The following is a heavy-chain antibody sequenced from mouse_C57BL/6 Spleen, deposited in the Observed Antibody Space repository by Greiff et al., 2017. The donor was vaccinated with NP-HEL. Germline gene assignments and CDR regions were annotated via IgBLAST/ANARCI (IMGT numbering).Heavy chain of an antibody. CDR1: GFTFSDYY. CDR3: ARHPRSSYDYYAMDY. CDR2: ISNGGGST. V-gene: IGHV5-12*01. Sequence: EVKLMESGGGLVQPGGSLKLSCAASGFTFSDYYMYWVRQTPEKRLEWVAYISNGGGSTYYPDTVKGRFTISRDNAKNTLYLQMSRLKSEDTAMYYCARHPRSSYDYYAMDYWGQGTSVTVSS. J-gene: IGHJ4*01. D-gene: IGHD1-1*01.